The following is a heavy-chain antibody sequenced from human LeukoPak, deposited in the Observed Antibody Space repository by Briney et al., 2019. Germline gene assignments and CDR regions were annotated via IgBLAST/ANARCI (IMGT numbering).Heavy chain of an antibody. D-gene: IGHD2-21*02. CDR3: ARGRRTAVVTDFDY. V-gene: IGHV4-59*01. Sequence: SETLSLTCTVCGGSISSYYWTWIRQPPGKGLEWIGYIHYSGSSRSHPSLNSRVTMSVDTSKSQLSLKLTSVTAADTAVYYCARGRRTAVVTDFDYWGQGTLVTVSS. CDR1: GGSISSYY. J-gene: IGHJ4*02. CDR2: IHYSGSS.